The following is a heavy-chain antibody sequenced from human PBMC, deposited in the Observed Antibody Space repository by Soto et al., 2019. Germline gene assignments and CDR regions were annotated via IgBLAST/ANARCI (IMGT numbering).Heavy chain of an antibody. CDR1: GGSISSYY. D-gene: IGHD5-12*01. J-gene: IGHJ4*02. CDR3: ARDRRDGYNFRSFDY. CDR2: IYYSGST. V-gene: IGHV4-59*01. Sequence: PSESLALSCTFSGGSISSYYWSWIRQPPGKGLGWIGYIYYSGSTNYNPSLKSRVTISVDTSKNQFSLKLSSVTAADTAVYYCARDRRDGYNFRSFDYWGQGTLVTVSS.